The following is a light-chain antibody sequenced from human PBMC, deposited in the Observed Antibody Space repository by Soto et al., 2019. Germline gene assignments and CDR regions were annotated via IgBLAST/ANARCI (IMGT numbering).Light chain of an antibody. CDR1: QSVSSSY. V-gene: IGKV3-20*01. CDR2: GVS. CDR3: QQYGSSPPYT. Sequence: EIVLRQSPGTLSLSPGERATLSCRASQSVSSSYLAWYQQKPGQAPRLLIYGVSSRATGIPDRFSGSGSGTDFTLTISRLEPEDFAVYYCQQYGSSPPYTFGQGTKLEIK. J-gene: IGKJ2*01.